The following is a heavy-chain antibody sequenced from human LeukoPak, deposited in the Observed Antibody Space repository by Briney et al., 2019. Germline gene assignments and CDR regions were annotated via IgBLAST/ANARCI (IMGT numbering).Heavy chain of an antibody. D-gene: IGHD3-22*01. Sequence: GGSLSLSCAVSGFPFNHYDMTCVRQSTGKALEWVSDISGTGGTTHYADSVEGRFTISIDNSRNTLYMQMNSLRTKDTAIYYCAKNFYYYDGTCYSAFIPDYWGQGTMVTVSS. V-gene: IGHV3-23*01. CDR2: ISGTGGTT. CDR3: AKNFYYYDGTCYSAFIPDY. CDR1: GFPFNHYD. J-gene: IGHJ4*02.